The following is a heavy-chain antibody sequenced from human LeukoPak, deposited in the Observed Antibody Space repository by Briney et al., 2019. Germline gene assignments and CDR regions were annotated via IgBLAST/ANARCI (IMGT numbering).Heavy chain of an antibody. CDR2: IIPIFGTA. CDR3: AGGYCSGGSCYPPEYYFDY. V-gene: IGHV1-69*05. J-gene: IGHJ4*02. D-gene: IGHD2-15*01. Sequence: EASVKVSCKASGGTFSSYAISWVRQAPGQGLEWMGGIIPIFGTANYAQRFQGRVTITTDESTSTACMELSSLRSEDTAVYYCAGGYCSGGSCYPPEYYFDYWGQGTLVTVSS. CDR1: GGTFSSYA.